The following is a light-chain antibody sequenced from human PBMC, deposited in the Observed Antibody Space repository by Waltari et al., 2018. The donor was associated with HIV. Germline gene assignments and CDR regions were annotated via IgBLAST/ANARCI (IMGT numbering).Light chain of an antibody. V-gene: IGLV1-44*01. J-gene: IGLJ3*02. CDR3: AAWDDRLIGVV. CDR1: RSNIGSNT. Sequence: QSVLTQPPSASGTPGQTVTIPCSGGRSNIGSNTVNWYQQIPGTAPKLVMYINTQRPSGVPDRFSGSKSGTSASLAISGLQSGDEADYFCAAWDDRLIGVVFGGGTKLTVL. CDR2: INT.